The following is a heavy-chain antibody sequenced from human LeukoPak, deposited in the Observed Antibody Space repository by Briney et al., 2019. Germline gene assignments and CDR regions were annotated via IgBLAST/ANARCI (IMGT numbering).Heavy chain of an antibody. J-gene: IGHJ3*02. CDR1: GGSISNSSYY. CDR2: FYYSGST. D-gene: IGHD3-22*01. Sequence: SETLSLTCIVSGGSISNSSYYWGWIRQPPGKGLEWIGSFYYSGSTYYNPSLKSRVTISVDTSKNQFSLKLSSVTAADTTVYYCARHDSSGPYNAFDIWGQGTMVTVSS. CDR3: ARHDSSGPYNAFDI. V-gene: IGHV4-39*01.